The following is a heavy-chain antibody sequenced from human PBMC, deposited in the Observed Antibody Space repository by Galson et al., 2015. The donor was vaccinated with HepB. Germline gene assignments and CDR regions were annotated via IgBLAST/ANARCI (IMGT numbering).Heavy chain of an antibody. CDR3: ARGGFWSGYPWYYYMDV. Sequence: SVKVSCKASGYTFTSYYMHWVRQAPGQGLEWMGIINPSGGSTSYAQKFQGRVTMTRDTSTSTVYMELSSLRSEDTAVYYCARGGFWSGYPWYYYMDVWGKGTTVTVSS. CDR1: GYTFTSYY. D-gene: IGHD3-3*01. V-gene: IGHV1-46*01. CDR2: INPSGGST. J-gene: IGHJ6*03.